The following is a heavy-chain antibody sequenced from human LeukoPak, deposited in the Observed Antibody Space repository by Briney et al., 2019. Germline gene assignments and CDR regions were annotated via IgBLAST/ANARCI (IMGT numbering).Heavy chain of an antibody. Sequence: GGSLRLSCAASGFTFSSYAMHWVRQAPGKGLEWVAVISYDGSNKYYADSVKGRFTISRDNSKNTLYLQMNSLRAEDTAVYYCAREGDYYDSAFDYWGQGTLVTVSS. CDR2: ISYDGSNK. CDR1: GFTFSSYA. V-gene: IGHV3-30-3*01. CDR3: AREGDYYDSAFDY. D-gene: IGHD3-22*01. J-gene: IGHJ4*02.